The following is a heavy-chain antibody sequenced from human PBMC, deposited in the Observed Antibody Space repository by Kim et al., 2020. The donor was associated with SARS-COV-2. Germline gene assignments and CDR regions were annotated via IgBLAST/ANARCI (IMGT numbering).Heavy chain of an antibody. CDR3: TRERGSNYAYYFDY. V-gene: IGHV3-49*04. J-gene: IGHJ4*02. CDR1: GFTFGDYA. CDR2: IRSKAYGGTT. D-gene: IGHD4-4*01. Sequence: GGSLRLFCTASGFTFGDYAMSWVRQAPGKGLEWVGFIRSKAYGGTTEYAASVKGRFTISRDDSKSIAYLQMNSLKTEDTAVYYCTRERGSNYAYYFDYWGQGTLVTVSS.